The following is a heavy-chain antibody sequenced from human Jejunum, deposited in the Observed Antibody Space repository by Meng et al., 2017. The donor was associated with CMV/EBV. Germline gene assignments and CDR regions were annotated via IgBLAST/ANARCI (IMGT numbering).Heavy chain of an antibody. CDR3: AAVTYSAYNDFDY. CDR2: VYPPSGVT. Sequence: ASGYTVTAYYLRWVRQAPGQGLEWMGWVYPPSGVTEYARRFQGRVTMTRDTSITTAYMELSRLTSDDTALYYCAAVTYSAYNDFDYWGQGTLVTVSS. V-gene: IGHV1-2*02. CDR1: GYTVTAYY. J-gene: IGHJ4*02. D-gene: IGHD5-12*01.